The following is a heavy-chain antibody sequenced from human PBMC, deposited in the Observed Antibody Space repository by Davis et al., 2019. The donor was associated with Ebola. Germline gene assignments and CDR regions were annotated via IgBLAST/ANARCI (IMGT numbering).Heavy chain of an antibody. D-gene: IGHD6-13*01. Sequence: AASVKVSCKASGVTFNNYAISWVRQAPGQGLEWMGRIIPVLDKTHYAQKFQGRVTITADKSTSTAYMELTSLRPDDTAVYYCARPRQQLVPSYYFGMDVWGQGTTVTVSS. CDR2: IIPVLDKT. CDR3: ARPRQQLVPSYYFGMDV. J-gene: IGHJ6*02. V-gene: IGHV1-69*04. CDR1: GVTFNNYA.